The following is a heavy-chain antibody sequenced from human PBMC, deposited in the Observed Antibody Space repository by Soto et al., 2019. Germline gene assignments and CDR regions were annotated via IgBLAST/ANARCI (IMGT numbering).Heavy chain of an antibody. J-gene: IGHJ4*02. Sequence: EVQLLESGGGLVPPGGSLSLSCADSEFTFSSSAMSWVRQAPGKGLEWVSAISGSGGTSYYADSVKGRFTFTRDNSKNTLYLQMNSLRADDTAIYSCAKDDNTSYWGRGIDYWGEGILVTVSS. D-gene: IGHD7-27*01. CDR3: AKDDNTSYWGRGIDY. V-gene: IGHV3-23*01. CDR2: ISGSGGTS. CDR1: EFTFSSSA.